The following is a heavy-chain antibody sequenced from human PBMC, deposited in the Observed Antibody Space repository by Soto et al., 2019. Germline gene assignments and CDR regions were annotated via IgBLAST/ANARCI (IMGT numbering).Heavy chain of an antibody. V-gene: IGHV3-33*01. D-gene: IGHD2-15*01. J-gene: IGHJ4*02. CDR2: IWYDGSNK. CDR1: GFTFSSYG. CDR3: AREWWEDKFSPTSGLDY. Sequence: QVQLVESGGGVVQPGRSLRLSCAASGFTFSSYGMHWVRQAPGKGLEWVAVIWYDGSNKYYADSVKGRFTISRDNSKNTLYLQMNSQRAEDTAVYYCAREWWEDKFSPTSGLDYWGQGTLVTVSS.